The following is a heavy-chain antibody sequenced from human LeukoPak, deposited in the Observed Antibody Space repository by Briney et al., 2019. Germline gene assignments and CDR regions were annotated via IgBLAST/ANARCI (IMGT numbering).Heavy chain of an antibody. J-gene: IGHJ4*02. CDR2: ISNDGSNK. CDR3: AKERVMFRGAEGQ. D-gene: IGHD3-10*01. CDR1: GFTFSSYG. Sequence: PGGSLRLSCAASGFTFSSYGMHWVRQAPGKGLEWVAVISNDGSNKYYADSVKGRFTISRDNSKNTLYLQMDSLRAEETAVYYCAKERVMFRGAEGQWGQGTLVTVSS. V-gene: IGHV3-30*18.